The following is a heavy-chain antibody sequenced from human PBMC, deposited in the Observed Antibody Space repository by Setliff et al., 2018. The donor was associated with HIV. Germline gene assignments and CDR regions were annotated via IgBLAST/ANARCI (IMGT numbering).Heavy chain of an antibody. J-gene: IGHJ6*02. V-gene: IGHV1-46*01. CDR1: GYTFTNHF. CDR2: INANGGGT. D-gene: IGHD3-3*01. CDR3: VRTYYNCWSGDYYYYGMDV. Sequence: CKAFGYTFTNHFMHWLRQAPGQGLEWMGIINANGGGTSYAQKFQGRVTITRDTSTSTVYMELSSLRSEDTAVYYCVRTYYNCWSGDYYYYGMDVWGQGTTVTVSS.